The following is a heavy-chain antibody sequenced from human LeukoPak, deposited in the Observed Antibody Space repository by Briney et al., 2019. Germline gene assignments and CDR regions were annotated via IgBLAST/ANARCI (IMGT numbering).Heavy chain of an antibody. V-gene: IGHV4-34*01. CDR1: GGSFSGYY. Sequence: PSETLSLACAVYGGSFSGYYWTWIRQSPGKGLEWIGEINHSGSTNYNPSLKSRVTISVDTSKNQFSLKLNSVTAADTAVYYCARGLIKGIAVAGTGWGQGTLVTVSS. CDR2: INHSGST. D-gene: IGHD6-19*01. J-gene: IGHJ4*02. CDR3: ARGLIKGIAVAGTG.